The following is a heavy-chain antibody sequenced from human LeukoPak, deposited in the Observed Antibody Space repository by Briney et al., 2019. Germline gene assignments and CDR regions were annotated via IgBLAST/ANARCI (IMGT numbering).Heavy chain of an antibody. D-gene: IGHD2-15*01. CDR1: GYTFTSYG. CDR2: ISAYNGNT. Sequence: ASVKVSCKASGYTFTSYGISWIRQAPGQGLEWRGWISAYNGNTNYVQKLQGRVTMTTDTSTSTAYMELRSLRSDDTAVYYCARVDYSKDYFFDYWGQGTLVTVSS. V-gene: IGHV1-18*01. CDR3: ARVDYSKDYFFDY. J-gene: IGHJ4*02.